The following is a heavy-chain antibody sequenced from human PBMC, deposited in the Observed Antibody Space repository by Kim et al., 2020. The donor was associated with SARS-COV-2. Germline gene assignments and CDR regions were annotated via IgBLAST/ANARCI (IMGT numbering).Heavy chain of an antibody. D-gene: IGHD3-10*01. CDR2: ISGYNGRT. CDR3: VKGGPQGSGFADV. V-gene: IGHV1-18*01. Sequence: ASVKVSCKASGYTFTDYGIYWVRQAPGQGLEWMGWISGYNGRTEYAQKLQSRVTMTTDTSTSTAYMELRSLRSDDTALYYCVKGGPQGSGFADVWGQGTTVAVSS. CDR1: GYTFTDYG. J-gene: IGHJ6*02.